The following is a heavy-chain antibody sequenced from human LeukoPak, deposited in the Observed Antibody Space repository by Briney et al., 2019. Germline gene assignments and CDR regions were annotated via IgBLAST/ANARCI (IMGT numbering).Heavy chain of an antibody. CDR3: ARATDKNYDFWSGYYTVGDSGAFDI. Sequence: GGSLRLSCVVSGFTFSSHWMSWVRQAPGKGLEWVANIKEDGSEKYYVDSVKGRFTISRDNAKKSLYLQMNSLRAEDTAVYYCARATDKNYDFWSGYYTVGDSGAFDIWGQGTMVTVSS. CDR2: IKEDGSEK. V-gene: IGHV3-7*01. D-gene: IGHD3-3*01. CDR1: GFTFSSHW. J-gene: IGHJ3*02.